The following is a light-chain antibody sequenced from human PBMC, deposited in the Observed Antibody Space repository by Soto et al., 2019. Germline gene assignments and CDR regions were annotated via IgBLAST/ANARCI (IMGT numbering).Light chain of an antibody. V-gene: IGKV1-27*01. CDR1: QGISNN. CDR3: QKYNNAPRT. Sequence: DIQMTQSPSSLSASVGDTVTITCRASQGISNNLAWYQQKPGQVPNLLIYAASTLQSGVSSRFSGSGSGTDFTLTISSLRPEDVATYYCQKYNNAPRTFGQGTKVEI. CDR2: AAS. J-gene: IGKJ1*01.